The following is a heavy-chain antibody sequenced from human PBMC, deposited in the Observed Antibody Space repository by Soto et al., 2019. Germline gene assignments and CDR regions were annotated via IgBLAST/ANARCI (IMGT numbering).Heavy chain of an antibody. CDR2: VSIGGST. CDR3: AKRRGAGGHFDY. CDR1: GFTFGSYA. Sequence: GGSLRLACAASGFTFGSYAMGWARQGPGKRLEWVAVVSIGGSTQYADSVRGRFTISRDNSKNTLSVQMNSLTAEDTAVYFCAKRRGAGGHFDYWGQGALVTVSS. D-gene: IGHD2-15*01. V-gene: IGHV3-23*01. J-gene: IGHJ4*02.